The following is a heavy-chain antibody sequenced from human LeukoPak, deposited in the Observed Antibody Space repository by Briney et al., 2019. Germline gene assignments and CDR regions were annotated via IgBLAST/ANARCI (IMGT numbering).Heavy chain of an antibody. V-gene: IGHV1-2*02. CDR3: ARADIVVVPAAQAGDWFDP. J-gene: IGHJ5*02. CDR1: GYTFTGYY. D-gene: IGHD2-2*01. Sequence: ASVKVSCKASGYTFTGYYMHWVRQAPGQGLEWMGWVNPNSGGTNYAQKFQGRVTMTRDTSISTAYMELSRLRSDDTAVYYCARADIVVVPAAQAGDWFDPWGQGTLVTVPS. CDR2: VNPNSGGT.